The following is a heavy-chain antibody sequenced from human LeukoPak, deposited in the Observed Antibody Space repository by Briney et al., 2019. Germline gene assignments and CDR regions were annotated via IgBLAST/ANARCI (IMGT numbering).Heavy chain of an antibody. D-gene: IGHD6-13*01. J-gene: IGHJ4*02. CDR3: AKSGREYSSSWYNFDY. CDR1: GFTFSNYA. V-gene: IGHV3-23*01. Sequence: GGSLRLSCAASGFTFSNYAMSWVRQAPGKGLEWVSAVSGSGGITFYADSVKGRFTISRDSSKNTVYLQMNSLRAEDTAVYYCAKSGREYSSSWYNFDYWGQGTLVTVSS. CDR2: VSGSGGIT.